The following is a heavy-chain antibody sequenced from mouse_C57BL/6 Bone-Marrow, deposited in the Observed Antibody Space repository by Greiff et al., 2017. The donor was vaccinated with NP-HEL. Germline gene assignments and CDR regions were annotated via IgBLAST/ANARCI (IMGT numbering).Heavy chain of an antibody. CDR2: IHPSDSDT. J-gene: IGHJ4*01. V-gene: IGHV1-74*01. Sequence: QQRPGQGLEWIGRIHPSDSDTNYNQKFKGKATLTVDKSSSTAYMQLSSLTSEDSAVYYCATAYYSNGAMDYWGQGTSVTVSS. D-gene: IGHD2-5*01. CDR3: ATAYYSNGAMDY.